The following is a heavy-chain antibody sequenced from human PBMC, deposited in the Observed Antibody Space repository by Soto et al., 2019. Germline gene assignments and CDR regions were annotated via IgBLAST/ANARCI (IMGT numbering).Heavy chain of an antibody. CDR1: GFTFSSYA. V-gene: IGHV3-23*01. CDR2: XXXIXGXT. CDR3: AKRRGAGGHFDY. D-gene: IGHD2-15*01. J-gene: IGHJ4*02. Sequence: GGSLRLSCAASGFTFSSYAMCWVRQGPGKGLXWVAXXXIXGXTXYXXXXRGRFTISRDNSKNTLSLQMNSLTAKHTAVYFCAKRRGAGGHFDYWGQGALVTVSS.